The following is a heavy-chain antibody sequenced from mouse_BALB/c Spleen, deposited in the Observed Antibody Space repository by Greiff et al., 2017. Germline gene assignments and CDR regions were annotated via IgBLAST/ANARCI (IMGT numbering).Heavy chain of an antibody. V-gene: IGHV2-9-2*01. J-gene: IGHJ4*01. CDR1: GFSLTSYD. CDR3: VRSGRYYAMDY. Sequence: VQVVESGPGLVAPSQSLSITCTVSGFSLTSYDISWIRQPPGKGLEWLGVIWTGGGTNYNSAFMSRLSISKDNSKSQVFLKMNSLQTDDTAIYYCVRSGRYYAMDYWGQGTSVTVSS. CDR2: IWTGGGT.